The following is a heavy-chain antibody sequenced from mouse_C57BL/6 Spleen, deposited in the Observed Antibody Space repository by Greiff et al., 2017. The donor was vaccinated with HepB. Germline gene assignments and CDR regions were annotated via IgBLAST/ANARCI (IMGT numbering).Heavy chain of an antibody. CDR3: ARGSSYVDYYAMDY. V-gene: IGHV1-50*01. D-gene: IGHD1-1*01. J-gene: IGHJ4*01. CDR2: IDPSDSYT. Sequence: QVQLQQPGAELVKPGASVKLSFKASGYTFTSYWMQWVKQRPGQGLEWIGEIDPSDSYTNYNQKFKGKATLTVDTSSSTAYMQLSSLTSEDSAVYYCARGSSYVDYYAMDYWGQGTSVTVSS. CDR1: GYTFTSYW.